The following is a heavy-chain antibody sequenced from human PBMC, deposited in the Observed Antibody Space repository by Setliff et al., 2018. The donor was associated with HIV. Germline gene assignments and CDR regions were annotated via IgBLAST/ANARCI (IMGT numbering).Heavy chain of an antibody. D-gene: IGHD4-17*01. CDR2: INQDGSEK. V-gene: IGHV3-7*01. CDR1: GFTFTSYW. J-gene: IGHJ4*02. CDR3: ARGQTSVTLQFDH. Sequence: PGGSLRLSCAASGFTFTSYWMVWVRQAPGKGLEWVANINQDGSEKNYVDSVKGRFTISRDNAKNSLFLQMNSLRAEDTAVYYCARGQTSVTLQFDHWGQGTLVTVSS.